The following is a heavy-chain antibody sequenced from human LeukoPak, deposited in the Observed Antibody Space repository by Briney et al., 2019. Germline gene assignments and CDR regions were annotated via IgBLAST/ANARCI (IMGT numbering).Heavy chain of an antibody. J-gene: IGHJ4*02. V-gene: IGHV3-23*01. CDR3: AKGVGYCSGGGWQQFDY. CDR1: GFTFSSSG. D-gene: IGHD2-15*01. Sequence: GGSLRLSCAASGFTFSSSGMSWVRQAPGKGLEWVSTIGCSGANTYYADSVKGRITISRANSKNTLYLQMNSLVSEDTAVYYCAKGVGYCSGGGWQQFDYWGQGTLVTVSS. CDR2: IGCSGANT.